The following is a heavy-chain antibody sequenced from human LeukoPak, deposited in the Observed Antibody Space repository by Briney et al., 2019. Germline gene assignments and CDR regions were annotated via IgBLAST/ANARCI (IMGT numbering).Heavy chain of an antibody. Sequence: PGGSLRLSCAASGFTFSNAWMSWIRQAPGKGLERVSYISSSGSTIYYADSVKGRFTISRDNAKNSLYLQMNSLRAEDTAVYYCARDCGNEDYAFDYWGQGILVTVSS. CDR2: ISSSGSTI. V-gene: IGHV3-11*01. D-gene: IGHD3-16*01. CDR1: GFTFSNAW. J-gene: IGHJ4*02. CDR3: ARDCGNEDYAFDY.